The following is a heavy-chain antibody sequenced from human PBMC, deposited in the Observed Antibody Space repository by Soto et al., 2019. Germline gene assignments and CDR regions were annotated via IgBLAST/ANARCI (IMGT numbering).Heavy chain of an antibody. V-gene: IGHV4-34*01. D-gene: IGHD4-4*01. J-gene: IGHJ6*02. CDR2: INHSAST. CDR3: ARPVTPSHYYGMDV. Sequence: QVQLQQWGAGLLEPSETLSLTCAVYGGSFSDYFWSWIRQPPGKGLEWIGEINHSASTNYNPSLKSRVTISVDTSKNQFSLKLSSVTAADTAVYYCARPVTPSHYYGMDVWGQGTTVTVSS. CDR1: GGSFSDYF.